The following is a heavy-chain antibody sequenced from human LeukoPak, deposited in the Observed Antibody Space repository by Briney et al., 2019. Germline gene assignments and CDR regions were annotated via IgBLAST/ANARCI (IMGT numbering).Heavy chain of an antibody. D-gene: IGHD6-19*01. J-gene: IGHJ4*02. V-gene: IGHV3-23*01. CDR3: AKGPRPDISVAHTLER. CDR2: ISSRGDST. Sequence: PGGSLRLSCAASGFSFNNYAMTWVRRAPGGGLEWVSTISSRGDSTYDADSVRGRFTISRDNFQNSLYLKMNSLRAEDTAVYYCAKGPRPDISVAHTLERWGQGTLVTVSS. CDR1: GFSFNNYA.